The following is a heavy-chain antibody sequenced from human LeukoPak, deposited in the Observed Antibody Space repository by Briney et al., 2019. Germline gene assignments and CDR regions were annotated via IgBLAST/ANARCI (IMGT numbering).Heavy chain of an antibody. CDR1: GFTFSSYE. CDR2: ISSSGSTI. CDR3: ASRLVRPLRYFDY. Sequence: GGSLRLSCAASGFTFSSYEMNWVRQAPGKGLEWVSYISSSGSTIYYADSVKGRFTVSRDNAKNSLYLQMNSLRAEDTAVYYCASRLVRPLRYFDYWGQGTLVTVSS. V-gene: IGHV3-48*03. J-gene: IGHJ4*02. D-gene: IGHD3-10*01.